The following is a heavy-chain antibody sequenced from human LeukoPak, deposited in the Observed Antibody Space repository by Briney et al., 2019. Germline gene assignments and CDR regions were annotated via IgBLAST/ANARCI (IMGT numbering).Heavy chain of an antibody. V-gene: IGHV4-39*07. CDR2: IYYSGST. Sequence: SETLSLTCTVSGGSISSYYWGWIRQPPGKGLEWIGSIYYSGSTYYNPSLKSRVTISVDTSKNQFSLKLSSVTAADTAVYYCARDRTTMVRGVIIPYYFDYWGQGTLVTVSS. CDR3: ARDRTTMVRGVIIPYYFDY. CDR1: GGSISSYY. J-gene: IGHJ4*02. D-gene: IGHD3-10*01.